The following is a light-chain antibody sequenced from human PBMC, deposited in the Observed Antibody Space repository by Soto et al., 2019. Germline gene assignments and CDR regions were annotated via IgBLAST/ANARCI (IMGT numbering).Light chain of an antibody. V-gene: IGKV3-20*01. CDR1: QSVSSNY. J-gene: IGKJ3*01. CDR3: QQYGRSPFT. CDR2: GAS. Sequence: EVVLTQSPGTLSLSKGERATLSCRASQSVSSNYVAWFHQKPGQAPRLLIYGASSRATGIPDRFSASGSGTDFTLTISRLEPEDFAVYYCQQYGRSPFTFGPGTKVDIK.